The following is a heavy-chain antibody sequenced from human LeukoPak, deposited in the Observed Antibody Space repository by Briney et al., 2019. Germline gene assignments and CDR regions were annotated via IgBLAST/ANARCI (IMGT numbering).Heavy chain of an antibody. CDR2: IYHSGGA. CDR3: ARGRGSGNYYKSVSED. J-gene: IGHJ4*02. D-gene: IGHD3-10*01. Sequence: PSETLSLTCSVSGASVSSYYYNWIRLSPAKPLEWIGYIYHSGGANYNPSLSSRVTISVDTSKNHFSLRLKSVTGADTAMYYCARGRGSGNYYKSVSEDWGQGTLVTVSA. V-gene: IGHV4-59*02. CDR1: GASVSSYY.